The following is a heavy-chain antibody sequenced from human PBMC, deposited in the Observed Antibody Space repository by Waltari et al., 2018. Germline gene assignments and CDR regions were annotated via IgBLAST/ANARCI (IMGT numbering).Heavy chain of an antibody. CDR1: GFTFSNAW. V-gene: IGHV3-15*01. CDR3: TTTAAGPYYYYYYYMDV. D-gene: IGHD6-13*01. Sequence: EVQLVESGGGLVKPGGSLRLSCAASGFTFSNAWMSWVRQATGKGLEWVGRIKSKTDGGTTDYAAPVKGRFTISRDDSKNTLYLQMNSLKTEDTAVYYCTTTAAGPYYYYYYYMDVWGKGTTVTISS. CDR2: IKSKTDGGTT. J-gene: IGHJ6*03.